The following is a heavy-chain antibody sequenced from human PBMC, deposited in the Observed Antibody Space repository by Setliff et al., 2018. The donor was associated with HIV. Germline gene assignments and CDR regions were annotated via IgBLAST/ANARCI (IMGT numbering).Heavy chain of an antibody. J-gene: IGHJ5*02. V-gene: IGHV4-4*02. CDR3: ARILVAAAGTGFDP. CDR1: GGSISSSNW. D-gene: IGHD6-13*01. CDR2: IYHSGSA. Sequence: KTSETLSLTCAVSGGSISSSNWWSWVRQPPGKGLEWIGEIYHSGSANYNPSLKSRVIISIDKSKNKFSLKVSSVTAAVTAVYYCARILVAAAGTGFDPWGQGILVTVS.